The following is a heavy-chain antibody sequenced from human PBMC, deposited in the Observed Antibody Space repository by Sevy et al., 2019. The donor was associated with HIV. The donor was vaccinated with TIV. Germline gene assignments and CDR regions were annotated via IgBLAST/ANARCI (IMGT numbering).Heavy chain of an antibody. D-gene: IGHD6-13*01. CDR2: ISGSGGST. CDR1: GFIFSTYA. V-gene: IGHV3-23*01. Sequence: GGSLRLSCAASGFIFSTYAMSWVRQAPGKGLEWVSAISGSGGSTYNADSMKGRFTISRDNSKNTLYLQMNSLRVDDTAVYYCAKGYRTFYGLDVWGQWTTVTVSS. J-gene: IGHJ6*02. CDR3: AKGYRTFYGLDV.